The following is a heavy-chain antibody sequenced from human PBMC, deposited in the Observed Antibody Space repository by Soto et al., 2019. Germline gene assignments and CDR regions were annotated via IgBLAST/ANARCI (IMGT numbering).Heavy chain of an antibody. CDR3: ASLDTARVDTAGY. Sequence: GESLKISCAASGFSFISFGMTWVRQVPGKGLEWVANIKQGGTETYYVDSVKGRFTISKDHAKNSLYLQMNSLRVEDTALYYCASLDTARVDTAGYWSQGTLVTVSS. J-gene: IGHJ4*02. V-gene: IGHV3-7*01. CDR2: IKQGGTET. D-gene: IGHD5-18*01. CDR1: GFSFISFG.